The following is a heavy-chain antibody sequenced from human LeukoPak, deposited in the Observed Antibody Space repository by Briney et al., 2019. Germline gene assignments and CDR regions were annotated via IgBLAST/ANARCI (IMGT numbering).Heavy chain of an antibody. CDR2: IYYSGST. D-gene: IGHD3-10*01. V-gene: IGHV4-59*01. J-gene: IGHJ5*02. CDR3: ARDNYGSGSLLLDNWFDP. CDR1: GGSISIYY. Sequence: PSETLSLTCTVSGGSISIYYWSWIRQPPRKGLEWIGYIYYSGSTNYNPSLKSRVTISVDTSKNQFSLQLSSVTAADTAVYYCARDNYGSGSLLLDNWFDPWGQGTLVTVSS.